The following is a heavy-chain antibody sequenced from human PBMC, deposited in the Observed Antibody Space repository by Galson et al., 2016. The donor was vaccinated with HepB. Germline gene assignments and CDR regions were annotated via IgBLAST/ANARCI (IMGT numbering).Heavy chain of an antibody. D-gene: IGHD3-10*01. CDR2: VRASGNGGTT. CDR1: GFTVSTYD. V-gene: IGHV3-23*01. CDR3: AREYGGHYYGSGSLD. Sequence: SLRLSCAASGFTVSTYDMSWVRQAPGKGLQWVSVVRASGNGGTTHYADSVKGRFTISRDNSKNTLYLQMNSLRAEDTAVYYCAREYGGHYYGSGSLDWGQGTLVTVSS. J-gene: IGHJ4*02.